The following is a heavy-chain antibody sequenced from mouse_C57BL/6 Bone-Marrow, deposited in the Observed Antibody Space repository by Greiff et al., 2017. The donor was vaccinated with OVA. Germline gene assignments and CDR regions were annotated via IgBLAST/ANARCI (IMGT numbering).Heavy chain of an antibody. V-gene: IGHV5-17*01. CDR1: GFTFSDYG. J-gene: IGHJ1*03. CDR3: ARINYWYFDV. Sequence: DVNLVESGGGLVKPGGSLKLSCAASGFTFSDYGMHWVRQAPEKGLEWVAYISSGSSTIYYADTVKGRFTISRDNAKNTLFLQMTSLRSEDTAMYYCARINYWYFDVWGTGTTVTVSS. CDR2: ISSGSSTI.